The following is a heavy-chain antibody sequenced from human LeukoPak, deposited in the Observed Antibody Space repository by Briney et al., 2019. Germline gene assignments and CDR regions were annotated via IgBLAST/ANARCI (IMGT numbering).Heavy chain of an antibody. CDR1: GFSVSNNY. CDR2: IRSSGTAI. D-gene: IGHD5-24*01. CDR3: ARSRGWLQADY. V-gene: IGHV3-11*04. Sequence: GGSLRLSCAASGFSVSNNYMSWVRQAPGKGLEWVSYIRSSGTAIYDADSVKGRFTVSRDNAKNSLYLQMNNLRDEDTAVYYCARSRGWLQADYWGQGTLVTVSS. J-gene: IGHJ4*02.